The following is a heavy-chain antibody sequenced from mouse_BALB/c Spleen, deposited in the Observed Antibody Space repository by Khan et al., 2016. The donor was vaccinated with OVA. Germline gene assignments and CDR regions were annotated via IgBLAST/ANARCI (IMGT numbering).Heavy chain of an antibody. Sequence: QVTLKESGPGLVAPSQSLSFTCTVSGFSLTSYCVHWVRQPPGKGLEWLGIIWAAGSTNYNSALMSRLSISKYNSKSQVFLKMNSLQTDDTDMYYCARDTTDTPYWGPGTMVTVSA. CDR2: IWAAGST. CDR1: GFSLTSYC. CDR3: ARDTTDTPY. J-gene: IGHJ3*01. D-gene: IGHD1-2*01. V-gene: IGHV2-9*02.